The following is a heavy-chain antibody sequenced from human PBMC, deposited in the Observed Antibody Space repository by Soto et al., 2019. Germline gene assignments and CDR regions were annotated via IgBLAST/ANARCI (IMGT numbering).Heavy chain of an antibody. J-gene: IGHJ6*04. CDR3: ARGEDAFFYYGWDV. CDR2: LYYGGST. Sequence: SETLSLTCSVSGGSINSDDSFWGWVRQSPGKGLEWIGSLYYGGSTFYNPSLKSRVTISLDTSKNQFSLRLTSVTAADTAIYYCARGEDAFFYYGWDVWGEGIRVTVSS. CDR1: GGSINSDDSF. V-gene: IGHV4-39*01.